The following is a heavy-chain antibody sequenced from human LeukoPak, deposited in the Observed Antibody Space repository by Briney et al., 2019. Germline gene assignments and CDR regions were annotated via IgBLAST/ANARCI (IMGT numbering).Heavy chain of an antibody. CDR1: GGTISNSRNY. J-gene: IGHJ4*02. V-gene: IGHV4-39*01. D-gene: IGHD6-13*01. CDR3: ASTIAAAGIYYFDY. Sequence: SETLTLTCTASGGTISNSRNYWVWIRQPPGKGLEWIGSIYYSGCTYYNPSLKSRVTISVETSKNQFSLKLSSVTAADTAVYYCASTIAAAGIYYFDYWGQGTLVTVSS. CDR2: IYYSGCT.